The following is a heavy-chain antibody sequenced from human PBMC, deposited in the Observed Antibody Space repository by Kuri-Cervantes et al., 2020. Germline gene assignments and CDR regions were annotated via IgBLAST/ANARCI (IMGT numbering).Heavy chain of an antibody. CDR1: GGSFSGYY. V-gene: IGHV4-34*01. J-gene: IGHJ2*01. D-gene: IGHD5-18*01. Sequence: SETLSLTCAVYGGSFSGYYWSWIRQPPGKGLEWIGEINHSGSTNYNPSLKSRVTISVDTSKNQFSLKLSSVTAADTAVYYCARDPGYSYGYGGYFDLWGRGTLVTGAS. CDR2: INHSGST. CDR3: ARDPGYSYGYGGYFDL.